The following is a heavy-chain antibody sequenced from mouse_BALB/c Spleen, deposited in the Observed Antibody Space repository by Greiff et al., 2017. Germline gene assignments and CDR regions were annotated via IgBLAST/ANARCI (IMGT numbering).Heavy chain of an antibody. CDR1: GFTFSSYT. D-gene: IGHD2-4*01. CDR2: ISNGGGST. CDR3: ARHGDYDGYYAMDY. Sequence: EVKLVESGGGLVQPGGSLKLSCAASGFTFSSYTMSWVRQTPEKRLEWVAYISNGGGSTYYPDTVKGRFTISRDNAKNTLYLQMSSLKSEDTAMYYCARHGDYDGYYAMDYWGQGTSVTVSS. J-gene: IGHJ4*01. V-gene: IGHV5-12-2*01.